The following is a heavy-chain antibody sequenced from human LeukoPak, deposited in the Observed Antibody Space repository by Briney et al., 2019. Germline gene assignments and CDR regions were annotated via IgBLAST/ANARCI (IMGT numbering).Heavy chain of an antibody. J-gene: IGHJ3*02. V-gene: IGHV4-4*02. CDR2: IYHSEST. Sequence: SETLSLTCAVSGGSISSSNWWSWVRQPPGKGLEWIGEIYHSESTNYNPSLKSRVTISVDKSKNQFSLKLSSVTAADTAVYYCARDAAAVGGSGFDIWGQGTMVTVSS. D-gene: IGHD3-16*01. CDR3: ARDAAAVGGSGFDI. CDR1: GGSISSSNW.